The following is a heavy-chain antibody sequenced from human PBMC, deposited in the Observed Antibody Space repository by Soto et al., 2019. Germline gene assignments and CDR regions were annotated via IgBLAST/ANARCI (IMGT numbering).Heavy chain of an antibody. V-gene: IGHV3-23*01. CDR3: AKESGPIAAAGTDY. Sequence: GGSLRLSCAVSGFTFSSYAMSWVRQAPGKGLEWVSAISGSGGSTYYADSVKGRFTISRDNSKNSLYLQMNSLRAEDTAVYYCAKESGPIAAAGTDYWGQGTLVTVSS. J-gene: IGHJ4*02. D-gene: IGHD6-13*01. CDR1: GFTFSSYA. CDR2: ISGSGGST.